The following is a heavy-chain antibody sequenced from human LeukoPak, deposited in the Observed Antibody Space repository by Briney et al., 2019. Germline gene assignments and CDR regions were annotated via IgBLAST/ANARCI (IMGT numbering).Heavy chain of an antibody. D-gene: IGHD3-22*01. CDR2: IYDSGST. J-gene: IGHJ3*02. V-gene: IGHV4-59*01. CDR3: ASLTTAEAFDI. CDR1: GGPISIYY. Sequence: KPSETLSLTCTVSGGPISIYYWSWIRQPPGKGLEWIGYIYDSGSTNYNPSLKSRVTISVDTSKNQFSLKLSSVTAADTAVYYCASLTTAEAFDIWGQGTMVTVSS.